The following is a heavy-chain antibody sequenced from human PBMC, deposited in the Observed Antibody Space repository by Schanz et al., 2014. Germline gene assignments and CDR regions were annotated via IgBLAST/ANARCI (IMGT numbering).Heavy chain of an antibody. J-gene: IGHJ4*02. CDR3: AKNQYDDVDLSSFYFDF. D-gene: IGHD3-10*02. Sequence: EVQLVESGGGLIQPGGSLRLSCATSGFSLDIFAVSWVRQAPGKGLEWVSFVHPGGSTYYPDSVKGRFTISRDSSKNTLYLQMNSLRPEDTAIYYCAKNQYDDVDLSSFYFDFWGQGTLVTVSS. CDR1: GFSLDIFA. CDR2: FVHPGGST. V-gene: IGHV3-23*03.